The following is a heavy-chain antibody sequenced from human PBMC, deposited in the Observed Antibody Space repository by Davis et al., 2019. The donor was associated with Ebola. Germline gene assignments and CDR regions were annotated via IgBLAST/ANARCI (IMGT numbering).Heavy chain of an antibody. CDR2: INTDGSST. CDR1: GLTFSSYW. J-gene: IGHJ4*02. Sequence: PGGSLRLSCAVSGLTFSSYWMHWVRQAPGKGLVWVSRINTDGSSTTYADSVKGRFTISRDNAKSTLYLQMNSLTAEDTAVYYCARTQFYFDSWGQGILVTVSS. CDR3: ARTQFYFDS. V-gene: IGHV3-74*01.